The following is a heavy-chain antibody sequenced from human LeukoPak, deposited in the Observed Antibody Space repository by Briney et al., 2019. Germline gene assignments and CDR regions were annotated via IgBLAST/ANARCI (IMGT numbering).Heavy chain of an antibody. D-gene: IGHD6-19*01. CDR3: ARAVASGWVGSYYYYMDV. CDR1: GGSFSGYY. J-gene: IGHJ6*03. V-gene: IGHV4-34*01. CDR2: INHSGST. Sequence: SETLSLTCAVYGGSFSGYYWSWIPQPPGKGLEWIGEINHSGSTNYNPSLKSRVTISVDTSKNQFSLKLSSVTAADTAVYYCARAVASGWVGSYYYYMDVWGKGTTVTVSS.